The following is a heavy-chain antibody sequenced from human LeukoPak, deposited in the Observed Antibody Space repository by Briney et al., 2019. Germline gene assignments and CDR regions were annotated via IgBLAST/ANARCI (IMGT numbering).Heavy chain of an antibody. D-gene: IGHD3-10*01. J-gene: IGHJ4*01. CDR3: AKLSGDYYGSGSYFLDSSPLNIDY. Sequence: GGSLRLSCAASGFTFSSYGMHWVRQAPGKGLEWVAVISYDGSNKYYADSVKGRFTISRDNSKNTLYLQMNSLRAEDTAVYYCAKLSGDYYGSGSYFLDSSPLNIDYWGHGTLVTVSS. CDR2: ISYDGSNK. V-gene: IGHV3-30*18. CDR1: GFTFSSYG.